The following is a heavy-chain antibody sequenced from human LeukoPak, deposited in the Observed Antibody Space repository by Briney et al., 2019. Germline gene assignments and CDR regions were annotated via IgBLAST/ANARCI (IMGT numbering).Heavy chain of an antibody. CDR2: IGNVSDT. V-gene: IGHV3-13*01. CDR1: GVTLSGYD. J-gene: IGHJ4*02. D-gene: IGHD6-19*01. Sequence: GGSLRLSCATSGVTLSGYDMHWLRQLTGKGLEWVSSIGNVSDTYYSGAVKGRLVISRDTARNFVFLQMNSLRAEDPAVYYCVRAPGSGGFDSWGQGAKVTVSS. CDR3: VRAPGSGGFDS.